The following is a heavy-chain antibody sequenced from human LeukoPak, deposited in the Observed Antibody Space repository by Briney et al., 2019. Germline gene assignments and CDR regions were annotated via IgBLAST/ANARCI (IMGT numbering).Heavy chain of an antibody. J-gene: IGHJ5*02. Sequence: ASVKVSCKASGGTFSSYGISWVRQAPGQGLEWMGWISAYNGNTNYAQKLQGRVTMTTDTSTSTAYMELRSLRSDDTAVYYCARAVAGAYNWFDPWGQGTLVTVSS. V-gene: IGHV1-18*01. CDR1: GGTFSSYG. CDR2: ISAYNGNT. D-gene: IGHD6-19*01. CDR3: ARAVAGAYNWFDP.